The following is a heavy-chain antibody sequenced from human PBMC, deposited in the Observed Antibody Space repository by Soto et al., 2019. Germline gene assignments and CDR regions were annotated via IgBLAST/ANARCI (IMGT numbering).Heavy chain of an antibody. CDR2: ISYDGSVK. J-gene: IGHJ4*02. CDR1: GFTFSAYA. Sequence: QVQLMESGGGVVQPGRSLRLSCGGSGFTFSAYAMYWVRQAPGKGLEWVAVISYDGSVKDYSESVKGRFTISRDNSNNSMFLQMSSLRAEDTAVYYCATMVVYDTDGSLRGSLDYWGQGTLVTVSS. CDR3: ATMVVYDTDGSLRGSLDY. D-gene: IGHD3-22*01. V-gene: IGHV3-30*03.